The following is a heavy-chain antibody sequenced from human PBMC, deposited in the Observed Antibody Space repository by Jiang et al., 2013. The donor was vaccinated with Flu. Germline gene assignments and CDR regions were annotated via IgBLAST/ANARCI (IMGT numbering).Heavy chain of an antibody. Sequence: KPTQTLTLTCTFSGFSLTTSGVGVGWIRQPPGQALEWLAVIYWDDDKRYSPSLKNRLTITKDTSKNQVVLTMAKMDPLDTATYYCAHSVSMFGFLPKYNWFDPWGQGTLVIVSS. CDR1: GFSLTTSGVG. V-gene: IGHV2-5*02. CDR3: AHSVSMFGFLPKYNWFDP. D-gene: IGHD3-3*01. CDR2: IYWDDDK. J-gene: IGHJ5*02.